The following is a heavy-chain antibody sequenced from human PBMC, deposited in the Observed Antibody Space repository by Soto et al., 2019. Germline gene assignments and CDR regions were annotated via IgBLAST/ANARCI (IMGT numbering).Heavy chain of an antibody. J-gene: IGHJ4*02. CDR1: GFTFSSYS. CDR3: ARDRRITIFGVVPLGY. CDR2: ISSSSSYI. V-gene: IGHV3-21*01. D-gene: IGHD3-3*01. Sequence: PGGSLRLSCAASGFTFSSYSMNWVRQAPGKGLEWVSSISSSSSYIYYADSVKGRFTISRDNAKNSLYLQMNSLRAEDTAVYYCARDRRITIFGVVPLGYWGQGTLVTVSS.